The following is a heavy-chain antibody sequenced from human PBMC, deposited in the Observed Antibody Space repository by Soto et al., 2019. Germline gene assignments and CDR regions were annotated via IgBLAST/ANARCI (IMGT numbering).Heavy chain of an antibody. D-gene: IGHD6-6*01. J-gene: IGHJ4*02. CDR2: IIPIFGTA. Sequence: SVKVSCKASGYTFTSYGISWVRQAPGQGLEWMGGIIPIFGTANYAQKFQGRVTITADESASTAYMELSSLRSEDTAVYYCARSSKVKESSRSRWGQGTLVTVSS. V-gene: IGHV1-69*13. CDR3: ARSSKVKESSRSR. CDR1: GYTFTSYG.